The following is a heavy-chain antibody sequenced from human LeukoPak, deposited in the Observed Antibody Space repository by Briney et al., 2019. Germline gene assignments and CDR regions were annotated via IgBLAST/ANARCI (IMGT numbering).Heavy chain of an antibody. Sequence: GASVKVSCKASGYTFTCYYMHWVRQAPGQGLEWMGWINPNSGGTNYAQKFQGRVTMTRDTSISTAYMELSRLRSDDTAVYYCARDIVVVVAATLALPYYGMDVWGQGTTVTLSS. V-gene: IGHV1-2*02. J-gene: IGHJ6*02. CDR2: INPNSGGT. CDR3: ARDIVVVVAATLALPYYGMDV. CDR1: GYTFTCYY. D-gene: IGHD2-15*01.